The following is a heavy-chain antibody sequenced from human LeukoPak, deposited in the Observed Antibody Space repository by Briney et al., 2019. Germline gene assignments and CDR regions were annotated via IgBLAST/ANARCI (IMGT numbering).Heavy chain of an antibody. J-gene: IGHJ4*02. Sequence: GGSLRLSCAVSGFTFSSSWMNWVRQAPGKGLVWVSRIASDGSSTTYADSVKGRFSTSRDNAKNTLYLQMNSLRVEDTAVYYCARGRPHGNDYWGQGTLVTVSS. V-gene: IGHV3-74*01. CDR1: GFTFSSSW. CDR2: IASDGSST. CDR3: ARGRPHGNDY. D-gene: IGHD4-23*01.